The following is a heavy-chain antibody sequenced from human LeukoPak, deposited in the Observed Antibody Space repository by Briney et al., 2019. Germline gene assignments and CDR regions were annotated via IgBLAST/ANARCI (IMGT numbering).Heavy chain of an antibody. Sequence: GGSPRLSCAASGFTFSDYYMSWIRQAPGQGLKCVSYISSSSSYTNYADSVKGRFTISRDNAKNSLYLQMNSLRAEDTAVYYCARRDCSGGSCYGFDYWGQGTLVTVSS. CDR2: ISSSSSYT. D-gene: IGHD2-15*01. CDR1: GFTFSDYY. CDR3: ARRDCSGGSCYGFDY. J-gene: IGHJ4*02. V-gene: IGHV3-11*06.